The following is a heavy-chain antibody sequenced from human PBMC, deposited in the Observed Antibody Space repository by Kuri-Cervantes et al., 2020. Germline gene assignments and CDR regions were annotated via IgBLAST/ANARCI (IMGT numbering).Heavy chain of an antibody. D-gene: IGHD4-17*01. CDR2: INPSGGST. CDR1: GYTFTSYA. V-gene: IGHV1-46*01. Sequence: ASVKVSCKASGYTFTSYAMHWVRQAPGQGLEWMGIINPSGGSTSYAQKFQGRVTMTRDTSTSTAYMELRSLRSDDTAVYYCARSYHLYGDYVQTRDYWGQGTLVTVSS. CDR3: ARSYHLYGDYVQTRDY. J-gene: IGHJ4*02.